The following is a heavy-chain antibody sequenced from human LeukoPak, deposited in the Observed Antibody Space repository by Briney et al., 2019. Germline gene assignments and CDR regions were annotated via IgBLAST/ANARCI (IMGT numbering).Heavy chain of an antibody. D-gene: IGHD3-16*02. CDR2: INTDGSTI. Sequence: GGSLRLSCAPSGFTFSSYWMHWIRQAPGKGLEGVSRINTDGSTITYADSAKGRFTISRDNARNTLYLQMNSLRDEDTAVYYCARAGSYRFDYWGQGTLVTVSS. V-gene: IGHV3-74*03. CDR1: GFTFSSYW. CDR3: ARAGSYRFDY. J-gene: IGHJ4*02.